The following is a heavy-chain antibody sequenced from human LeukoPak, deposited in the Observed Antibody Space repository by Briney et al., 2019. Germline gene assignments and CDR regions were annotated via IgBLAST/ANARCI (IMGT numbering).Heavy chain of an antibody. D-gene: IGHD6-19*01. J-gene: IGHJ4*02. CDR3: ARGQQWPSRPFDY. CDR1: GYTFTSYG. CDR2: IIPILGIA. V-gene: IGHV1-69*04. Sequence: ASVKVSCKASGYTFTSYGISWVRQAPGQGLEWMGRIIPILGIANYAQKFQGRVTITADKSTSTAYMELSSLRSEDTAVYYCARGQQWPSRPFDYWGQGTLVTVSS.